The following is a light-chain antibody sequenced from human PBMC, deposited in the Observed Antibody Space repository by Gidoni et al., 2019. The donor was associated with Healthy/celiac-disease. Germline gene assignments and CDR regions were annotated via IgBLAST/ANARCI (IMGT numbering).Light chain of an antibody. J-gene: IGLJ3*02. CDR3: CSYLK. CDR1: SSDVGGYNY. CDR2: DVS. V-gene: IGLV2-11*01. Sequence: QSALTQPRSVSGSPGQSVTISCTGTSSDVGGYNYVSWYQQHPGKAPKLMIYDVSKRPSGVPDRFSGSKSGNTASLTISGLQAEDEADYYCCSYLKFGGGTKLTVI.